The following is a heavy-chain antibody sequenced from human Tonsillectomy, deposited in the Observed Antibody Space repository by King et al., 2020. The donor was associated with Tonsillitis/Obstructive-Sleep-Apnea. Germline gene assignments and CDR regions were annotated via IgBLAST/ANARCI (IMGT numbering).Heavy chain of an antibody. CDR3: ARDYDDSGSYVPWFDP. CDR1: GYTFTAYY. CDR2: INPNNGGT. V-gene: IGHV1-2*02. Sequence: QLVQSGAEVKKPGASVKVSCKASGYTFTAYYMHWVRQAPGQGLEWMGWINPNNGGTNYAQKFQGRVTMTRDTSISTAYMELSRLRSDDTAVYYCARDYDDSGSYVPWFDPWGQGTLVTVSS. D-gene: IGHD3-10*01. J-gene: IGHJ5*02.